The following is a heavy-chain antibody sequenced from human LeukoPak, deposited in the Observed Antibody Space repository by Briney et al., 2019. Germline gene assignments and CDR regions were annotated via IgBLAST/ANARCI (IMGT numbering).Heavy chain of an antibody. CDR3: ARETNYYGSGSYSNWFDP. V-gene: IGHV1-18*01. CDR1: GYTFTSYG. Sequence: ASVKVSCKASGYTFTSYGISWVRQAPGQGLEWMGWISAYSGNTNYAQKLQGRVTMTTDTSTSTAYMELRSLRSDDTAVYYCARETNYYGSGSYSNWFDPWGQGTLVTVSS. J-gene: IGHJ5*02. D-gene: IGHD3-10*01. CDR2: ISAYSGNT.